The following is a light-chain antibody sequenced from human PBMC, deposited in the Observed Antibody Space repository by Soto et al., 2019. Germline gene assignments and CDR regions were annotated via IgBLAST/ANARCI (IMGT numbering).Light chain of an antibody. J-gene: IGKJ1*01. CDR2: GAS. CDR1: QSVSSN. CDR3: QQYNRWPRA. V-gene: IGKV3-15*01. Sequence: EIVMTQSPATLSVSPGEGATLSCRASQSVSSNLAWYQQNPGQAPRLLIYGASTRATGIPARFSGSGSGTEYILTISRLQSEDIAVYYCQQYNRWPRAFGQGTKVEIK.